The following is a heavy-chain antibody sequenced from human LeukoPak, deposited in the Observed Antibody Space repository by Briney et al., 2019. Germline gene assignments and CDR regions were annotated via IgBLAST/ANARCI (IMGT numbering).Heavy chain of an antibody. J-gene: IGHJ4*02. CDR3: ARLVKSRGFFFYY. Sequence: PGGSLRLSCAASGFTFSDYYMSWVRQAPGKGLEWVSVIYSGGSTYYADSVKGRFTISRHNSKNTLYLQMNSLRAEDTAVYYCARLVKSRGFFFYYWGQGTLVTVSS. CDR2: IYSGGST. CDR1: GFTFSDYY. D-gene: IGHD3-10*01. V-gene: IGHV3-53*04.